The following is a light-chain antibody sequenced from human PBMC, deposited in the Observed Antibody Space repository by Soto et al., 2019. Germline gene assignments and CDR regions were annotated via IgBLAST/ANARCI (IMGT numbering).Light chain of an antibody. CDR2: KTS. CDR3: LQYNSLYT. CDR1: QGLSGW. V-gene: IGKV1-5*03. Sequence: DIQMTQSPSTLSASVGDRVTITCRASQGLSGWLAWYPQKPGKAPKLLIYKTSSLESGVPSRFSGSGSGTEFTLTIRSLQPDDFATYYCLQYNSLYTFGQGTKLEIK. J-gene: IGKJ2*01.